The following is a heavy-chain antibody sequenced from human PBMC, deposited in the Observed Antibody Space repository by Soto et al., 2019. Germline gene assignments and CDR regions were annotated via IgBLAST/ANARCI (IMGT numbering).Heavy chain of an antibody. D-gene: IGHD1-26*01. Sequence: ASVKVSCKGSGGTLNTYTINWVRQAPGRRLEWVGQIVPMYDSVNYAENFQGRVTITADKSTKTSFMELTSLKSEDTALYFCATWRHYSGSYCFDYWGQGTLVTVSS. V-gene: IGHV1-69*06. CDR2: IVPMYDSV. CDR1: GGTLNTYT. CDR3: ATWRHYSGSYCFDY. J-gene: IGHJ4*02.